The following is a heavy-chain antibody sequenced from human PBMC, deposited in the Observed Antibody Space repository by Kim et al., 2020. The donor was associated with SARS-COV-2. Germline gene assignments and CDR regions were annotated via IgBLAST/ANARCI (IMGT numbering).Heavy chain of an antibody. CDR1: GFTFSRHE. J-gene: IGHJ4*02. V-gene: IGHV3-48*03. D-gene: IGHD2-8*01. CDR3: ARGKSVDAY. CDR2: ITENGRTI. Sequence: GSLRLSCAASGFTFSRHEMNWVRQAPGKRLEWVSYITENGRTIYYADSVKGRFTISRDNAKSSLYLQMNSLRAEDTAVYYCARGKSVDAYWGQGTLVTVSS.